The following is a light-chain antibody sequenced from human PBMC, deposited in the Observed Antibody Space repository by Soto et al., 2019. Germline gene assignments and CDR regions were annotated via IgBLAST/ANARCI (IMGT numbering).Light chain of an antibody. V-gene: IGKV1-27*01. CDR2: AAS. CDR1: QGISNY. J-gene: IGKJ1*01. CDR3: QKYNSAPPLT. Sequence: DNQMTQSPSSLSETEGDRVTITCRASQGISNYLAWYQQKPGKVPKLLIYAASTLQSGVPSRFSGSGSGTDFTLTISSLQPEDVATYYCQKYNSAPPLTFGQGTKVDIK.